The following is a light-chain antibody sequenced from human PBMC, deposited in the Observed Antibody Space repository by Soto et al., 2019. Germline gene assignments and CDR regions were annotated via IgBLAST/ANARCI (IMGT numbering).Light chain of an antibody. Sequence: QLVLTQSPSASASLGASVNLTCTLSSGHSSYATAWHQQQPEKGPRYLVKLNSDDSHSKGDGIADRFSGSSSGAERYLTISSLQSEDEADYYCQTWALAPWMFGGGTKLTVL. CDR3: QTWALAPWM. J-gene: IGLJ3*02. CDR2: LNSDDSH. V-gene: IGLV4-69*01. CDR1: SGHSSYA.